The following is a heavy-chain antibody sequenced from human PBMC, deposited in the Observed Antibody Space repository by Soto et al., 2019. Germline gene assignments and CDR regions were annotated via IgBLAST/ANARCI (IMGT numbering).Heavy chain of an antibody. CDR3: ARDRGFVVRAPPVDY. D-gene: IGHD3-10*01. V-gene: IGHV1-18*01. J-gene: IGHJ4*02. Sequence: QVQLVQSGAEVKKPGASVKVSCKASGYTFTSYGISWVRQAPGQGLEWMGWISAYNGNTNYAQKLQGRVTMTTDTSXSTADMELRSLRSDDTAVYYCARDRGFVVRAPPVDYWGQGTLVTVSS. CDR2: ISAYNGNT. CDR1: GYTFTSYG.